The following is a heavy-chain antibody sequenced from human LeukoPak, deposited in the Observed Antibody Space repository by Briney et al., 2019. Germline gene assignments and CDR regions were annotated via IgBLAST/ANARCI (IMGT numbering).Heavy chain of an antibody. CDR3: AKDRGLGYCSSTSCYVGDAFDI. Sequence: GRSLRLSCAASGFTFDDYAMHWVRQAPGKGLEWVSGISWNSGSIGYADSVKGRFTISRDNAKNSLYLQMNSLRAEDTALYYCAKDRGLGYCSSTSCYVGDAFDIWGQGTMVTVSS. V-gene: IGHV3-9*01. CDR1: GFTFDDYA. D-gene: IGHD2-2*01. CDR2: ISWNSGSI. J-gene: IGHJ3*02.